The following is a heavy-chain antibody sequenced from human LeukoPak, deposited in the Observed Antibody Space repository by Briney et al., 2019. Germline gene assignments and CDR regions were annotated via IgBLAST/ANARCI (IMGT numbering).Heavy chain of an antibody. V-gene: IGHV3-23*01. CDR1: GFTFSSYA. D-gene: IGHD3-16*01. CDR2: ISGSGGST. J-gene: IGHJ4*02. Sequence: GGSLRLSCAASGFTFSSYAMSWVRQAPGKGLEWVSAISGSGGSTYYADSVKGRFTISRDNSKNTLYLQMSSLRAEDTAVYYCVRGLGVTSFGGGRRSALDYWGQGTRVTVPS. CDR3: VRGLGVTSFGGGRRSALDY.